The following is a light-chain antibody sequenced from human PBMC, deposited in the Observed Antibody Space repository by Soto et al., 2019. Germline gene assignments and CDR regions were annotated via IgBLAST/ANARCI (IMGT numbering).Light chain of an antibody. CDR3: QQYGSSSLT. CDR2: GAS. Sequence: EIVLTQSLCTLSLSPGERATLSCRASQSVSSSYLAWYQQKPGQAPRLLIYGASSRATGIPDRFSGSGSGTDFTLTISRLEPEDFAVYYCQQYGSSSLTFGGGTKVEIK. J-gene: IGKJ4*01. CDR1: QSVSSSY. V-gene: IGKV3-20*01.